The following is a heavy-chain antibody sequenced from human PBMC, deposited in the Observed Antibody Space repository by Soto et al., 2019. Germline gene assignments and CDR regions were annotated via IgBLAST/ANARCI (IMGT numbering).Heavy chain of an antibody. J-gene: IGHJ3*02. D-gene: IGHD3-10*01. CDR1: GFTFSSYA. Sequence: PGGSLRLSCAASGFTFSSYAMHWVRQAPGKGLENVSAISSNGGSTYYANSVKGRFTISRDNSKNTLYLQMGSLRAEDMAVYYCAREDGSGSYYPLARYAFDIWGQGTMVTVSS. CDR3: AREDGSGSYYPLARYAFDI. V-gene: IGHV3-64*01. CDR2: ISSNGGST.